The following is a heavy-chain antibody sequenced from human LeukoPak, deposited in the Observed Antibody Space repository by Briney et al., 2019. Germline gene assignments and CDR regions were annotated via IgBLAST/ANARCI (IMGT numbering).Heavy chain of an antibody. Sequence: GGSLRLSCAPSGFTFSNAWMRWGRQAPGKGLEWVGRSRNKAHSYTTEYAASVKGRFTISRDDSTNSVFLQMNRLKTEDTAVYYCARAGGIQLEGVYYHDDMDVWGQGTTVTVSS. J-gene: IGHJ6*02. D-gene: IGHD5-18*01. CDR1: GFTFSNAW. CDR3: ARAGGIQLEGVYYHDDMDV. V-gene: IGHV3-72*01. CDR2: SRNKAHSYTT.